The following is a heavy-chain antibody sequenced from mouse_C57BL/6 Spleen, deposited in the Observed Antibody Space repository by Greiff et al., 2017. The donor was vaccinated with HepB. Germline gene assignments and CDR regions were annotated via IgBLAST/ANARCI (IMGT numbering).Heavy chain of an antibody. J-gene: IGHJ2*01. V-gene: IGHV1-15*01. Sequence: VQLVESGAELVRPGASVTLSCKASGYTFTDYEMHWVKQTPVHGLEWIGAIDPETGGTAYNQKFKGKAILTADKSSSTAYMELRSLTSEDSAVYYCTRSSNFFDYWGQGTTLTVSS. CDR1: GYTFTDYE. CDR3: TRSSNFFDY. D-gene: IGHD6-1*01. CDR2: IDPETGGT.